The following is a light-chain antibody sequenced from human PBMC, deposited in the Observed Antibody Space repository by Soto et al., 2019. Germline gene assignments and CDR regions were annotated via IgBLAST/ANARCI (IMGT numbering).Light chain of an antibody. CDR3: QQCDSWPLT. Sequence: EIVMTQSPATLSVSPGERATLSCRASQSVSSNLAWYQQKPGQAPRLLIHGASNTALGTPARFSGSGSGTEFTLTISSLQSEDFAVYYCQQCDSWPLTFGGGTKVDNK. CDR2: GAS. V-gene: IGKV3-15*01. J-gene: IGKJ4*01. CDR1: QSVSSN.